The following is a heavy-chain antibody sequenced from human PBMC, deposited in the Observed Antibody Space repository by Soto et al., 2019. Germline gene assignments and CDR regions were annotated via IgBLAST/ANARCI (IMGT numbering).Heavy chain of an antibody. D-gene: IGHD2-8*02. Sequence: EVHLLESGGGLVQPGGSLRLSCGASGFTFSTSAMTWVRQAPGKGLEWVSAISGNGRDTFYADSVKGRFTISRDNSKNTMYLQMNSLRAEDTAVYYCATDVLRGQGTLVTVSS. V-gene: IGHV3-23*01. J-gene: IGHJ4*02. CDR3: ATDVL. CDR1: GFTFSTSA. CDR2: ISGNGRDT.